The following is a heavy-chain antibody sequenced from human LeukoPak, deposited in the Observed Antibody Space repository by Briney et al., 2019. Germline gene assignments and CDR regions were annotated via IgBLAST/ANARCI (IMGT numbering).Heavy chain of an antibody. J-gene: IGHJ6*02. CDR3: AKGYTAFGYYYYYGMDV. V-gene: IGHV3-23*01. CDR2: ISGSGGTT. CDR1: GFTFSSYA. D-gene: IGHD3-16*01. Sequence: GGSLRLSCAASGFTFSSYAMSWVRQAPGKGLELVSGISGSGGTTYYADSVKGRFTISRDNSKNTLYLQLNSLRAEDTAVYYCAKGYTAFGYYYYYGMDVWGQGTTVTVSS.